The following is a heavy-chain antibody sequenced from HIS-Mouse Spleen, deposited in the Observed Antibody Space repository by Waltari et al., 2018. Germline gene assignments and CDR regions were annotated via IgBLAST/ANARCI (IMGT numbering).Heavy chain of an antibody. CDR3: ARGHDYSNYFDY. Sequence: QVQLVQSGAEVKKPGASVKVSCKASGYTFPSYDINWVQQATGQGLEWMGWMNPNSGNTGYAQKFQGRVTMTRNTSISTAYMELSSLRSEDTAVYYCARGHDYSNYFDYWGQGTLVTVSS. V-gene: IGHV1-8*01. CDR2: MNPNSGNT. CDR1: GYTFPSYD. D-gene: IGHD4-4*01. J-gene: IGHJ4*02.